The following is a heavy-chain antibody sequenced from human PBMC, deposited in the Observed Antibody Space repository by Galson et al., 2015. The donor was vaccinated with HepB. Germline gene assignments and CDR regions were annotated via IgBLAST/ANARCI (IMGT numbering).Heavy chain of an antibody. J-gene: IGHJ3*01. V-gene: IGHV3-33*08. CDR1: GFHFSSYC. D-gene: IGHD2-21*02. CDR3: ARPPLVVDTAHYALEF. Sequence: SLRLSCATSGFHFSSYCMHWVRQAPGKGLEWVSLIWHDGSEKYYTESVKGRFTTSRDNSREMVYLQMNNLRVDDTVIYYCARPPLVVDTAHYALEFWGRGTVVTVSS. CDR2: IWHDGSEK.